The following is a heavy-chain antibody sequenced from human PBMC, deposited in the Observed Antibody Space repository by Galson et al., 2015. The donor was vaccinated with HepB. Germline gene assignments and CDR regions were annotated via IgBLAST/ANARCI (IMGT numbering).Heavy chain of an antibody. D-gene: IGHD2-21*02. V-gene: IGHV5-10-1*01. Sequence: QSGAEVKKPGESLRISCKGSGYTFTTYWISWVRQMPGKGLEWMGRIDPRDSYTNYSPSFEGRVTISADTSLSTAYLQWSSLKASDTATYYCARRGTSGVSYCSGTDVWGQGTTVTVSS. J-gene: IGHJ6*02. CDR2: IDPRDSYT. CDR1: GYTFTTYW. CDR3: ARRGTSGVSYCSGTDV.